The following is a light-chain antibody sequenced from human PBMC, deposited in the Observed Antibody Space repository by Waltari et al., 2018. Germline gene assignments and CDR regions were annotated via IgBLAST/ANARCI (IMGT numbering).Light chain of an antibody. Sequence: QSALTQPASVSGSPGQSTTIPCTGTSSDVGGYNYVSWYQQHPGTAPKLTIYEVSNRPSGVSNRFSGSKSGNTASLTISGLQAEDEADYYCTSYTSSSTLVFGTGTKVTVL. CDR3: TSYTSSSTLV. CDR2: EVS. V-gene: IGLV2-14*01. CDR1: SSDVGGYNY. J-gene: IGLJ1*01.